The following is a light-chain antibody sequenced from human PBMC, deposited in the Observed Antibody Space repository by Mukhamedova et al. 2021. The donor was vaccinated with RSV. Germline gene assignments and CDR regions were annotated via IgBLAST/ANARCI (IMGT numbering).Light chain of an antibody. Sequence: WYQRRVHGKAPRLLIYDASILETGVPSRFSGSGSGTDFTFTISGLQPEDIAIYYCQQYDNLITFGQGTRLEIK. CDR3: QQYDNLIT. CDR2: DAS. J-gene: IGKJ5*01. V-gene: IGKV1-33*01.